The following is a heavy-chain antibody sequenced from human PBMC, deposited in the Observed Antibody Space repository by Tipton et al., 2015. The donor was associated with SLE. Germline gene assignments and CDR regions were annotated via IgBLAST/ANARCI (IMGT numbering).Heavy chain of an antibody. CDR2: IYTSGDT. D-gene: IGHD2-21*02. J-gene: IGHJ6*02. CDR3: ARGMVTWRGAIIGMDV. CDR1: GDSISNDNYY. Sequence: TLSLTCTVSGDSISNDNYYWSWIRQPAGKGPEYIGRIYTSGDTRYNPSLKSRVTISVDASKKQLSLKLRSVTAADTAVYFCARGMVTWRGAIIGMDVWGQGTTVSVSS. V-gene: IGHV4-61*02.